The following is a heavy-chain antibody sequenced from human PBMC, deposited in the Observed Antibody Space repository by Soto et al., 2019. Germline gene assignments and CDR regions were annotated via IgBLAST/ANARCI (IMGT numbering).Heavy chain of an antibody. V-gene: IGHV3-23*01. CDR2: ISSTADGT. CDR3: AQAIGRERQIDD. Sequence: EVQLLESGGGLVQPGGSLRLSCAASGFTFSRYAMGWVRQAPGKGLEWVSNISSTADGTDYADSVKGRFTISRDNSKNTLDLQMNSLRAEDTAVYYCAQAIGRERQIDDWGQGTLVTVSS. J-gene: IGHJ4*02. CDR1: GFTFSRYA. D-gene: IGHD1-26*01.